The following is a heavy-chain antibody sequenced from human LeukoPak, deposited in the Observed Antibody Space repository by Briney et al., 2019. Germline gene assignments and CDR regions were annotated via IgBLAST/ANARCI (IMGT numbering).Heavy chain of an antibody. CDR1: GGTFSSYA. D-gene: IGHD6-13*01. J-gene: IGHJ5*02. CDR3: ARDRIAAAGLFDP. CDR2: INAGNGNT. V-gene: IGHV1-3*01. Sequence: ASVKVSCKASGGTFSSYAISWVRQAPGQRLEWMGWINAGNGNTKYSQKFQGRVTITRDTSASTAYMELSSLRSEDTAVYYCARDRIAAAGLFDPWGQGTLVTVSS.